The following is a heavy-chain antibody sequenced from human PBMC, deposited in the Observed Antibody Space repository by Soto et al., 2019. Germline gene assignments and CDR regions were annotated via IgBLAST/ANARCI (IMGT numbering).Heavy chain of an antibody. Sequence: QVQLVESGGGVVQPGRSLRLSCAASGFTFSSYGMHWVRQAPGKGLEWVAVIWYDGSNKYYADSVKGRFTISRDNSKNTLYLQMNSLRAEDTAVYYCARGMTMVRGVIFWYYGMDVWGQGTTVTVSS. V-gene: IGHV3-33*01. D-gene: IGHD3-10*01. CDR1: GFTFSSYG. J-gene: IGHJ6*02. CDR3: ARGMTMVRGVIFWYYGMDV. CDR2: IWYDGSNK.